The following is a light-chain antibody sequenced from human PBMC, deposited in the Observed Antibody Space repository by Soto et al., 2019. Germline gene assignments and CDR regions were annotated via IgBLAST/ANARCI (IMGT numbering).Light chain of an antibody. CDR2: GVS. CDR1: QSVSSN. CDR3: QQYNNWPPLT. J-gene: IGKJ4*01. V-gene: IGKV3-15*01. Sequence: EIVMTQSPATLSVSPGERATLSCRASQSVSSNLAWYQQKPGQAPRLLIDGVSTRATGISARFSGSGSGTEFTLTISSLQSEDFAVYYCQQYNNWPPLTFGGGTKVEIK.